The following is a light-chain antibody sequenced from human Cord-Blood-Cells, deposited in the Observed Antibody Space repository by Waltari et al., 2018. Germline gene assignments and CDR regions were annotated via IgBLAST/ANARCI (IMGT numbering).Light chain of an antibody. Sequence: DIQMTQSPSSLSASVGDRVTITCRASQSISSYLNWYQQKPGKAPKLLIYAASSLQSWVPSRCSGSGSGTDFTLTISSLQPEDFATYYCQQSYSTPIFTFGPGTKVDIK. CDR2: AAS. CDR1: QSISSY. V-gene: IGKV1-39*01. CDR3: QQSYSTPIFT. J-gene: IGKJ3*01.